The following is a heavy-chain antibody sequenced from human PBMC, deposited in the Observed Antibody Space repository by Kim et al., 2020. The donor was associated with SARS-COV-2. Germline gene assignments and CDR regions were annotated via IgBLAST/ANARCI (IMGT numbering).Heavy chain of an antibody. D-gene: IGHD7-27*01. Sequence: SYNPSLESRVTISVDTSKNQFSLKLSSVTAADTAVYYCARAPKLGISLDYWGQGTLVTVSS. CDR3: ARAPKLGISLDY. J-gene: IGHJ4*02. V-gene: IGHV4-31*02.